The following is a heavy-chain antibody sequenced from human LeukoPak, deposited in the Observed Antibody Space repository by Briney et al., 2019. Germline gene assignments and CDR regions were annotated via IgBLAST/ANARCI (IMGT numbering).Heavy chain of an antibody. V-gene: IGHV3-30-3*01. Sequence: GRSLRLSCAASGFTFSSYAMHWVRQAPGKGLEWVAVISYDGSNKYYADSVKGRFTISRDNSKNTLYLQMNSLRAEDTAVYYCARSGYYYDSSDLIDYWGQGTLVTVSS. CDR2: ISYDGSNK. D-gene: IGHD3-22*01. J-gene: IGHJ4*02. CDR1: GFTFSSYA. CDR3: ARSGYYYDSSDLIDY.